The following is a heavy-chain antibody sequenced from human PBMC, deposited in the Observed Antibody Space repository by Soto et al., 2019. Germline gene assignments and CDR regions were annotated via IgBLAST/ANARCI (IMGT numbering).Heavy chain of an antibody. J-gene: IGHJ4*02. CDR3: TTEDQLPTHFDY. D-gene: IGHD3-10*01. Sequence: GGSLRLSCAASGFTFSNAWMNWVSQAPGKGLEWVGRIKSKTDGGTTDYAAPVKGRFTISRDDSKNTLYLQMSSLKTEDTAVYYCTTEDQLPTHFDYWGQGTLVTVSS. CDR1: GFTFSNAW. V-gene: IGHV3-15*07. CDR2: IKSKTDGGTT.